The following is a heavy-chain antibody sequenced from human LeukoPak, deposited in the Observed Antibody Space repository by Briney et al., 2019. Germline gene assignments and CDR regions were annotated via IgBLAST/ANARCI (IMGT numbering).Heavy chain of an antibody. CDR3: ASSGLHGPYYYGSGRGPSDY. Sequence: PSETLSLTCAVYGGSFSGYYWSWIRQPPGKGLEWIGEINHSGSTNHNPSLKSRVTISVDTSKNQFSLKLSSVTAADTAVYYCASSGLHGPYYYGSGRGPSDYWGQGTLVTVSS. D-gene: IGHD3-10*01. CDR2: INHSGST. J-gene: IGHJ4*02. CDR1: GGSFSGYY. V-gene: IGHV4-34*01.